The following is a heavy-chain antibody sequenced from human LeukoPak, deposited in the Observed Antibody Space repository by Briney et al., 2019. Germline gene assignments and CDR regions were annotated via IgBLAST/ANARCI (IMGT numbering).Heavy chain of an antibody. CDR3: ARGSWSAADTNIDY. V-gene: IGHV3-11*04. CDR2: ISSSGSTI. CDR1: GFTVSSNY. J-gene: IGHJ4*02. D-gene: IGHD6-13*01. Sequence: GGSLRLSCAASGFTVSSNYMSWVRQAPGKGLEWVSYISSSGSTIYYADSVKGRFTISRDNAKNTLYLQMNTLRVEDAAVYYCARGSWSAADTNIDYWGQGTLVTVSS.